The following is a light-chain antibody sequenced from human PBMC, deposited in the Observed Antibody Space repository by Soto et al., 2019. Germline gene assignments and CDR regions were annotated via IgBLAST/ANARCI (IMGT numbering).Light chain of an antibody. CDR2: AES. Sequence: IQMTQSPSSLSSSLGDRVTITCRASQGIRNDLGWYQQKTGKAPKLLIYAESSLQSGVPSRFSGSGSGTELTLTISSLQPDDFATYYCQKYNSYPWTCGQGTKVDIK. J-gene: IGKJ1*01. V-gene: IGKV1-17*01. CDR3: QKYNSYPWT. CDR1: QGIRND.